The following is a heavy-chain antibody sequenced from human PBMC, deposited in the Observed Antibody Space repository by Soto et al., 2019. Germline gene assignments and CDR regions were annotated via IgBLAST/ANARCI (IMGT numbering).Heavy chain of an antibody. Sequence: QVQLQESGPGLVKPSGTLSLTCAVSGGSISSSNWWRWVRQPPGQGLEWIGEIYHSGSTNYNPSRKSRVTISVDKSKNQFSLKLSSVTAADTAVYYCAVQPWVPATRYFVDWGQGTLVTVSS. CDR3: AVQPWVPATRYFVD. V-gene: IGHV4-4*02. CDR2: IYHSGST. J-gene: IGHJ4*02. CDR1: GGSISSSNW. D-gene: IGHD1-26*01.